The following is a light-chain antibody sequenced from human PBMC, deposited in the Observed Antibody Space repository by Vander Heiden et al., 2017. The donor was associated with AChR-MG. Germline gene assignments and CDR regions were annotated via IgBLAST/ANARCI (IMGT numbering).Light chain of an antibody. CDR2: TNN. CDR3: AAWDDILNGPV. V-gene: IGLV1-44*01. CDR1: SSNIGIIVGNP. J-gene: IGLJ3*02. Sequence: QSVLTQPPSASGTPGQRVSLSCSGSSSNIGIIVGNPVNWYHQLPGTAPKLLMYTNNQRPSGVPDRFTGSKSGTSASLAISGRQSEDEADYYCAAWDDILNGPVFGGGTKLTVL.